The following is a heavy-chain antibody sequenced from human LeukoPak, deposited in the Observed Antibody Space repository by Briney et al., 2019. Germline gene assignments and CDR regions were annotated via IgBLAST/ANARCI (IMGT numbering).Heavy chain of an antibody. Sequence: SETLSLTCTVPGGSISSYYWSWIRQSPGKGLQWIGYIFYSGGTHYNPSLKSPVTISVDTSKNPFSLNMTSVTDANTALYFCARGPTRYYFDYGGQGTLATVSS. D-gene: IGHD1-1*01. CDR3: ARGPTRYYFDY. V-gene: IGHV4-59*01. CDR2: IFYSGGT. J-gene: IGHJ4*02. CDR1: GGSISSYY.